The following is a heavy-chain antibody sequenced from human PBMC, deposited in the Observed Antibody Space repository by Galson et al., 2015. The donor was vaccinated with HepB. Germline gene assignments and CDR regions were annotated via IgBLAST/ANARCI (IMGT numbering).Heavy chain of an antibody. CDR2: ISSSSTYI. Sequence: SLRLSCAASGFTFSTYSMSWVRQAPGKGLEWVSSISSSSTYIYYADSVKGRFSISRDNAKKSLYLQVNSLRAEDTAVYYCARRGGVAGDWYFDLWGRGTLVTVSS. D-gene: IGHD6-19*01. J-gene: IGHJ2*01. CDR3: ARRGGVAGDWYFDL. V-gene: IGHV3-21*01. CDR1: GFTFSTYS.